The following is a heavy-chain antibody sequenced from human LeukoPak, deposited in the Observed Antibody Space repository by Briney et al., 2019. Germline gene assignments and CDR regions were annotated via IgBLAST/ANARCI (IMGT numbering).Heavy chain of an antibody. J-gene: IGHJ2*01. CDR1: GGSISSSSYY. V-gene: IGHV4-39*07. CDR2: IYYSGST. CDR3: ARDRWYFDL. Sequence: SETLSLTCTVSGGSISSSSYYWGWIRQPPGKGLEWIGSIYYSGSTYYNPSLKSRVTISVDTSKNQFSLKLSSVTAADTAVYYCARDRWYFDLWGRGTLVTVS.